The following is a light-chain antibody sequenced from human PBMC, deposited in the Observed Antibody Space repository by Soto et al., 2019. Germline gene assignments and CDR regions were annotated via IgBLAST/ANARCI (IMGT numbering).Light chain of an antibody. CDR2: GAS. CDR3: QHYDNSSWT. J-gene: IGKJ1*01. V-gene: IGKV3-20*01. CDR1: QSVSSSR. Sequence: EIVLTQSPGTLSLSPGERATLSCRASQSVSSSRLAWYQQKPGQAPRVFICGASSRATGIPDRFSASGSGTDFTLTISRLEPEDFVVYYCQHYDNSSWTFGQGTKVEIK.